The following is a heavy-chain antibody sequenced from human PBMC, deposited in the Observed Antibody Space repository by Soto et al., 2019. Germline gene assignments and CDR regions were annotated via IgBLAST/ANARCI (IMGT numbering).Heavy chain of an antibody. V-gene: IGHV3-30-3*01. Sequence: QVQLVESGGGVVQPGRSLRLSCAASGFTFSSYAMHWVRQAPGKGLEWVAVISYDGSNKYYADSVKGRFTISRDNSKNTLYLQMNSLRAEDTAVYYCARDGSYSSSWYEDFQHWGQGTLVTVSS. CDR1: GFTFSSYA. CDR3: ARDGSYSSSWYEDFQH. D-gene: IGHD6-13*01. J-gene: IGHJ1*01. CDR2: ISYDGSNK.